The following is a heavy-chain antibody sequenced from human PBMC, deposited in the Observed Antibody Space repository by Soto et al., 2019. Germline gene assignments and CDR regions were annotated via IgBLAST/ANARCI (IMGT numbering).Heavy chain of an antibody. V-gene: IGHV4-59*08. CDR3: GRPVDIVATFAY. D-gene: IGHD5-12*01. CDR1: GGSISSYH. J-gene: IGHJ4*02. Sequence: PSETLSLTCTVSGGSISSYHWSWIRQPPGKGLEWIGFVYYTGNTYYNPSLKSRVTISVDTSKNQFSLKLSSVTAADTAVYYWGRPVDIVATFAYGGRGTLVPVSP. CDR2: VYYTGNT.